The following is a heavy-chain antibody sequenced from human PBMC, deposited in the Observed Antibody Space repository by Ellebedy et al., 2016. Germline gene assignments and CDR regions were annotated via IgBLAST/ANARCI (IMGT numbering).Heavy chain of an antibody. CDR1: GFTFSSYA. CDR2: ISYDGSNE. J-gene: IGHJ3*02. Sequence: GESLKISCAASGFTFSSYAMHWVRQAPGKGLEWVAVISYDGSNEYYADSVKGRFTISRDNSKNTLYLQMNSLRAEDTAVYYCARPQIGDDAFDIWGQGTMVTVSS. CDR3: ARPQIGDDAFDI. D-gene: IGHD3-16*01. V-gene: IGHV3-30*04.